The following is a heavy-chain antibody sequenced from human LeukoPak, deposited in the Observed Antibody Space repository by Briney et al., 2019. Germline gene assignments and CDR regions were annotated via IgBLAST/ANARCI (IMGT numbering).Heavy chain of an antibody. CDR1: GFTVRRNY. Sequence: GGSLRLSCAASGFTVRRNYMSWVRQAPGKGLEWVSVIYSNERTYYAESVQGRFTVFRDDSENAIYLRMDSLRAEDTAVYYCAREAYYHDTTGRFDLWGQGTLVTVSS. D-gene: IGHD3-22*01. CDR3: AREAYYHDTTGRFDL. J-gene: IGHJ4*02. CDR2: IYSNERT. V-gene: IGHV3-53*01.